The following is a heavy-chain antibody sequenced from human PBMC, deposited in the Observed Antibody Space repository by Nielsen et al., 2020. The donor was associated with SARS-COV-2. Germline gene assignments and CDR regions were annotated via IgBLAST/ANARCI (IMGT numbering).Heavy chain of an antibody. V-gene: IGHV1-8*01. CDR1: GYTFTSYD. J-gene: IGHJ6*03. Sequence: ASVKVSCKASGYTFTSYDINWVRQATGQGLEWMGWMNPNSGNTGYAQKFQGRVTMTRNTSISTAYMELSSLRSEDTAVYYCARGGIYSLTYYYYYMDVWGKGTTVTVSS. CDR2: MNPNSGNT. CDR3: ARGGIYSLTYYYYYMDV. D-gene: IGHD3-10*01.